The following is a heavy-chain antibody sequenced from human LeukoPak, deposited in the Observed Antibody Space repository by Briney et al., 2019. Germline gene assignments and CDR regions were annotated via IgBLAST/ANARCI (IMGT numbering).Heavy chain of an antibody. CDR2: INHSGST. CDR1: GGSISSYY. J-gene: IGHJ6*03. D-gene: IGHD3-10*01. CDR3: ARTRYYYGSGSYYKDYYYYYYMDV. V-gene: IGHV4-34*01. Sequence: SETLSLTCTVSGGSISSYYWSWIRQPPGKGLEWIGEINHSGSTNYNPSLKSRVTISVDTSKNQFSLKLSSVTAADTAVYYCARTRYYYGSGSYYKDYYYYYYMDVWGKGTTVTISS.